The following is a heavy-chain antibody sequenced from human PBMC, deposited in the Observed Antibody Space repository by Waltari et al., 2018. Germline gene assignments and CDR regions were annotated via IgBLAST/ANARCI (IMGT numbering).Heavy chain of an antibody. D-gene: IGHD6-6*01. CDR1: GYSISSGYY. CDR2: IYHSGST. Sequence: QVQLQESGPGLVKPSETLSLTCTVSGYSISSGYYWGWIRQPPGKGLEWIGGIYHSGSTYYNPSLKSRVTISVDTSKNQFSLKLSSVTAADTAVYYCARGVAARRWGAFDIWGQGTMVTVSS. V-gene: IGHV4-38-2*02. CDR3: ARGVAARRWGAFDI. J-gene: IGHJ3*02.